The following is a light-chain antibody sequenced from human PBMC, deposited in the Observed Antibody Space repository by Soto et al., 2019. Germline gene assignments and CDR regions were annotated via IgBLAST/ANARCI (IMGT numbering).Light chain of an antibody. V-gene: IGKV3-20*01. J-gene: IGKJ1*01. Sequence: EIVLTQSPGTLSLSPVERATLSCRASQSVSSSYLAWYQQKPGQAPRLLIYGASSRATGIPDRFSGSGSGTDFTLTISRLEPEDFAVYYCQPYGSSPPTFGQGTKVEIK. CDR1: QSVSSSY. CDR3: QPYGSSPPT. CDR2: GAS.